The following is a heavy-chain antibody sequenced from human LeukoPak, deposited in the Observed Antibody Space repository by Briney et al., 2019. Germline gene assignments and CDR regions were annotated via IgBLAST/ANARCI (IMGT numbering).Heavy chain of an antibody. CDR1: GYTFTGYY. J-gene: IGHJ5*02. CDR2: INPNSGGT. CDR3: AGEEEGVDYYDSSGYYFSWFDP. V-gene: IGHV1-2*02. D-gene: IGHD3-22*01. Sequence: ASVKVSCKASGYTFTGYYMHWVRQAPGQGLEWMGWINPNSGGTNYAQKFQGRVTMTRDTSISTAYMELSRLRSDDTAVYYCAGEEEGVDYYDSSGYYFSWFDPWGQGTLVTVSS.